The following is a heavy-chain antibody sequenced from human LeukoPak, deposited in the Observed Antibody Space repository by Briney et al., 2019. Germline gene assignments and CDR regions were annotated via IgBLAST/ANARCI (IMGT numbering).Heavy chain of an antibody. CDR3: ARDHLWFGASQGHYGMDV. V-gene: IGHV4-61*01. CDR1: GGSVSSGSYY. J-gene: IGHJ6*01. D-gene: IGHD3-10*01. CDR2: IYYSGCT. Sequence: KPSETLSLTCTVSGGSVSSGSYYWLWFRQPPGKGLEWIGYIYYSGCTKYNPSRKSRITISVDTSKNQFSLKLSSVTAADTAVYYCARDHLWFGASQGHYGMDVWGKGTTVTVSS.